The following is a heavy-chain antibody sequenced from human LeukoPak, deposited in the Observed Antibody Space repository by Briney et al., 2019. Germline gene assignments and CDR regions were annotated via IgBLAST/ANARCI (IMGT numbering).Heavy chain of an antibody. Sequence: GGALRLSCAASGFTFSNAWMSWVRQAPGKGVEWVGRIKSKTHGGTTDYAAPVKDRFTISKDDSKNTLYLQMNSLKTEDTAVYYCTTDVDTDSYWGQGTLVTVSS. CDR1: GFTFSNAW. D-gene: IGHD5-18*01. J-gene: IGHJ4*02. CDR2: IKSKTHGGTT. CDR3: TTDVDTDSY. V-gene: IGHV3-15*01.